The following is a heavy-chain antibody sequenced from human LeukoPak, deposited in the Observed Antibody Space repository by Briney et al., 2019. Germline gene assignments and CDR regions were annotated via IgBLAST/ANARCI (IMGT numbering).Heavy chain of an antibody. CDR3: AGLVGRYSSGLYYYYFDY. CDR1: GFNVNNAW. J-gene: IGHJ4*02. D-gene: IGHD3-22*01. CDR2: MYLSGTT. Sequence: GSLRLSCAASGFNVNNAWMSWVRQAPGKGLEWIGEMYLSGTTHSNPSVKSRVTISIDKSKNQFFLNLSSVTAADTAVYYCAGLVGRYSSGLYYYYFDYWGQGTLVTVSS. V-gene: IGHV4-4*02.